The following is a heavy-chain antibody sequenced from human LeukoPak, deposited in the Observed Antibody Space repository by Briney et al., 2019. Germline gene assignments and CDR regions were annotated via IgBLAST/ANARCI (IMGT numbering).Heavy chain of an antibody. V-gene: IGHV4-39*01. D-gene: IGHD6-19*01. CDR3: VRRSGYSSAWVFDY. CDR2: IYYSGST. J-gene: IGHJ4*02. CDR1: GGSISSSSYY. Sequence: KSSETLSLTCTVSGGSISSSSYYCGWIRQPPGKGLEWIGTIYYSGSTYYNPSLKSRVTISVDTSKNQFSLKLSSVTAADTAVYYCVRRSGYSSAWVFDYWGQGTLVTVSS.